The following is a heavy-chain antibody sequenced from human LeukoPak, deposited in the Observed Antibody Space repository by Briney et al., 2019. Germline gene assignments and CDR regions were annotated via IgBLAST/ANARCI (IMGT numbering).Heavy chain of an antibody. Sequence: PGGSLRLSCAASGFTFSSYGMHWVRQAPGKGLEWVAVISYDGSNKNYADSVKGRFTISRDNSKNTLYLQMNSLRAEDTAVYYCAKSLASIAWYGDYWGQGTLVTVSS. D-gene: IGHD6-13*01. J-gene: IGHJ4*02. CDR1: GFTFSSYG. CDR2: ISYDGSNK. V-gene: IGHV3-30*18. CDR3: AKSLASIAWYGDY.